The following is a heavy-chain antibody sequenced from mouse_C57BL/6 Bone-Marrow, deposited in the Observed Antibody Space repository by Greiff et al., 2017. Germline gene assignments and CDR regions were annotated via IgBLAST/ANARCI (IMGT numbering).Heavy chain of an antibody. CDR3: ARRRPYAMDY. D-gene: IGHD1-2*01. V-gene: IGHV1-81*01. CDR2: IYPRSGNT. CDR1: GYTFTSYG. J-gene: IGHJ4*01. Sequence: VKLMESGAELARPGASVKLSCKASGYTFTSYGISWVKQRTGQGLEWIGEIYPRSGNTYYNEKFKGKATLTADKSSSTAYMEIRSLTSEDSAVYFCARRRPYAMDYWGQGTSVTVSS.